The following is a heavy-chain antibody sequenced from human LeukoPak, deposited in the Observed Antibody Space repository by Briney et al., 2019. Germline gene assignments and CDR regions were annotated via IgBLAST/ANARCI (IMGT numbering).Heavy chain of an antibody. V-gene: IGHV3-30*18. CDR2: ISYDGSNK. D-gene: IGHD3-10*01. CDR1: GFTFSDYN. CDR3: AKDRYGSGINWFDP. Sequence: GGSLRLSCAASGFTFSDYNMHWVRQAPGKGLEWVAVISYDGSNKYYADSVKGRFTISRDNSKNTLYLQMNSLRAEDTAVYYCAKDRYGSGINWFDPWGQGTLVTVSS. J-gene: IGHJ5*02.